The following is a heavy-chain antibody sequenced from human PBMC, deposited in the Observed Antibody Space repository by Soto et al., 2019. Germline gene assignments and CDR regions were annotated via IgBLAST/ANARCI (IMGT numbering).Heavy chain of an antibody. V-gene: IGHV4-59*08. D-gene: IGHD3-10*01. CDR2: VHHSWGS. CDR1: GGSISSYY. CDR3: ARQGFGPLHGLVDV. J-gene: IGHJ6*02. Sequence: QVQLQESGPGLVKPSETLSLSCTVSGGSISSYYWSWFRQSPGKRMEWIGYVHHSWGSSYNPYLQSRVAISLDTPKSQFSLTVTSVTATDTAVYYCARQGFGPLHGLVDVWGQGTTVTVSS.